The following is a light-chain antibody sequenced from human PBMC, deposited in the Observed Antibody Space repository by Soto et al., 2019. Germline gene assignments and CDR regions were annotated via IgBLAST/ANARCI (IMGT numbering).Light chain of an antibody. J-gene: IGKJ5*01. Sequence: EIVLTQSPATLSLSPGEGVTLSCRASQSVSSYLAWYQQKPGQAPRLLIYDAFNRATGIPARFSGSGSGTDFTLTISSLEPEDFALYYCQQRSDWPRITFGQGTRLEIK. V-gene: IGKV3-11*01. CDR3: QQRSDWPRIT. CDR1: QSVSSY. CDR2: DAF.